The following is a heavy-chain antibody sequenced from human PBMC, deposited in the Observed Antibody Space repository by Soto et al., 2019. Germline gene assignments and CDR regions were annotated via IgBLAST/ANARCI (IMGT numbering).Heavy chain of an antibody. Sequence: ESLKISCRGSGYNFNSYWIAWVRQMPGKGLEWMGIIFPSGSDTRYSPSFRGQVTISVDRSISTAYLQMNSLRAEDTAVYYCAKPLYSSSPVGSHFDYWGQGTLVTVSS. CDR1: GYNFNSYW. J-gene: IGHJ4*02. CDR2: IFPSGSDT. D-gene: IGHD6-13*01. CDR3: AKPLYSSSPVGSHFDY. V-gene: IGHV5-51*01.